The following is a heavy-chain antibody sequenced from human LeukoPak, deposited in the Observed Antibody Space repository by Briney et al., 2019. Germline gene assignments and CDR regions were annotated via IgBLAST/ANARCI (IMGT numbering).Heavy chain of an antibody. CDR3: AKDGSGTYPDAFDM. CDR2: IRISGGDT. V-gene: IGHV3-23*01. J-gene: IGHJ3*02. Sequence: GGSLRLSCAASGFTFSNFSMTWVRQAPGKGLEWVSAIRISGGDTYYADSVKGRFTISRDNSKNTLYLQMNSLRAEDTAVYYCAKDGSGTYPDAFDMWGQGTMVTVSS. CDR1: GFTFSNFS. D-gene: IGHD1-26*01.